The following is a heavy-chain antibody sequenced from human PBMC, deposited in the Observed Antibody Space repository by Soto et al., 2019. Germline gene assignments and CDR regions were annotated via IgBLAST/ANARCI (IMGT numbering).Heavy chain of an antibody. D-gene: IGHD6-13*01. J-gene: IGHJ6*02. Sequence: QITLKESGPTLVKPTQTLTLTCTFSGFSLSTSGVGVGWIRQPPGKALEWLALIYWDDDKRYSPSLKSRLTITKDTSKNQVVLTMTNMDPVDTATYYCARTYSSSWYWVHYYSGMDVWGQGTTVTVSS. CDR3: ARTYSSSWYWVHYYSGMDV. CDR1: GFSLSTSGVG. V-gene: IGHV2-5*02. CDR2: IYWDDDK.